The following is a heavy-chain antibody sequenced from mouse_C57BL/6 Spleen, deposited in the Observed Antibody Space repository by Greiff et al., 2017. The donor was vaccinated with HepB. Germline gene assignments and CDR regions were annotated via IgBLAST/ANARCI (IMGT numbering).Heavy chain of an antibody. V-gene: IGHV1-39*01. CDR1: GYSFTDYN. D-gene: IGHD2-4*01. Sequence: VQLQQSGPELVKPGASVKISCKASGYSFTDYNMNWVKQSNGKSLEWIGVINPNYGTTSYNQKFKGKATLTVDQSSSTSYMQLNSLTSEDSAVYYCARVGYYDERGYYYAMDYWGQGTSVTVSS. CDR3: ARVGYYDERGYYYAMDY. J-gene: IGHJ4*01. CDR2: INPNYGTT.